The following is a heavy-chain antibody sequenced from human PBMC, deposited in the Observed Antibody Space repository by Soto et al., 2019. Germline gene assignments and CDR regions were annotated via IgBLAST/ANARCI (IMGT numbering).Heavy chain of an antibody. D-gene: IGHD3-10*01. CDR1: GYTFTSYG. V-gene: IGHV1-18*04. Sequence: QVQLVQSGAEVKKPGASVKVSCKASGYTFTSYGISWVRQAPGQGLEWMGWISAYNGNTNYAQKLQGRDTMTTDTSTRTAYMEQRSLRSDDTAVYDWARDVWFGELLQRDYYGMDVWGQGTTVTVSS. J-gene: IGHJ6*02. CDR2: ISAYNGNT. CDR3: ARDVWFGELLQRDYYGMDV.